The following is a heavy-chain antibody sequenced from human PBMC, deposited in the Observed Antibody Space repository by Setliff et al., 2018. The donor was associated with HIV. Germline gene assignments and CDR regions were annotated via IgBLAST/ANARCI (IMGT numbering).Heavy chain of an antibody. V-gene: IGHV1-46*01. D-gene: IGHD3-3*01. CDR3: ARGRGTIFGVVIKGSWFDP. CDR2: INPSGGST. J-gene: IGHJ5*02. CDR1: GYTFSSYY. Sequence: ASVKVSCKSSGYTFSSYYMHWVRQAPGQGLEWMGIINPSGGSTAYPQKFQGRVTMTRDTSTSTAYMELNSLRSEDTAVYYCARGRGTIFGVVIKGSWFDPWGQGTLVTVSS.